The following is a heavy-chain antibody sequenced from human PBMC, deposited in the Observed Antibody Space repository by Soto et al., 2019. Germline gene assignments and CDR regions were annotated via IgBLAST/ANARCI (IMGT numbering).Heavy chain of an antibody. Sequence: GGSLRLSCAASGFTFSSYAMSWVRQAPGKGLEWVSAISGSGGSTYYADSVKGRFTISRDNSKNTLYLQMNSLRAEDTAVYYCAKSLIVGALVDIVATIMAGYFDYWGQGTLVTVSS. CDR1: GFTFSSYA. CDR2: ISGSGGST. CDR3: AKSLIVGALVDIVATIMAGYFDY. D-gene: IGHD5-12*01. V-gene: IGHV3-23*01. J-gene: IGHJ4*02.